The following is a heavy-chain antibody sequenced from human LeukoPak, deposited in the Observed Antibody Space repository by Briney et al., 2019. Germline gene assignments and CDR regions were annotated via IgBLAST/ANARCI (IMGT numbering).Heavy chain of an antibody. V-gene: IGHV4-61*02. D-gene: IGHD2-15*01. Sequence: SQTLSLTCTVSGGSVNSGRYYWTWIRQPAGKGLEWIGRLYTNDNTNYNPSLESRVSISLDTSKSQFYLQLTSVTAADTAVYYCARHSDIVVVVAATPGAFDIWGQGTMVTVSS. CDR1: GGSVNSGRYY. CDR2: LYTNDNT. J-gene: IGHJ3*02. CDR3: ARHSDIVVVVAATPGAFDI.